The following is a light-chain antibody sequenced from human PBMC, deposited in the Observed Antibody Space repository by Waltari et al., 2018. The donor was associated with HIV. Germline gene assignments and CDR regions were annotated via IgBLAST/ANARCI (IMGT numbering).Light chain of an antibody. CDR1: SSNIGSKY. CDR2: MNN. V-gene: IGLV1-47*01. Sequence: QSVLTQPPSASGTPGQRVTISCSGSSSNIGSKYVYWYQQLPGTAPKLLMYMNNQRPSGVPDRFSGSKSGTSASLAISGLRSDDEADYYCAAWDASLSAWVFGGGTKLTVL. J-gene: IGLJ3*02. CDR3: AAWDASLSAWV.